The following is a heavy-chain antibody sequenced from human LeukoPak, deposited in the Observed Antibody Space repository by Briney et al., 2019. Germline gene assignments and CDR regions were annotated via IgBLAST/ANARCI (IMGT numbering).Heavy chain of an antibody. D-gene: IGHD5-18*01. CDR1: GFTFSSYE. J-gene: IGHJ4*02. V-gene: IGHV3-48*03. CDR3: AKDATWIQLWLDY. Sequence: AGGSLRLSCAASGFTFSSYEMNWVRQAPGKGLEWVSYISSSGSTIYYADSVKGRFTISRDNSKNTLYLQLNSLRAEDTAVYYCAKDATWIQLWLDYWGQGTLVTVSS. CDR2: ISSSGSTI.